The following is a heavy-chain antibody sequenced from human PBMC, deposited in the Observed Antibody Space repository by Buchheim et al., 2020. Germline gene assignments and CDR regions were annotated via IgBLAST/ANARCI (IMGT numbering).Heavy chain of an antibody. D-gene: IGHD3-22*01. J-gene: IGHJ4*02. CDR1: GFTFSSYA. V-gene: IGHV3-23*01. CDR3: AKVLSSYSEKAAGY. Sequence: EVQLLESGGGLVQPGGSLRLSCAVSGFTFSSYATSWVRQAPGKGLEWVSGISGSGGNTYYADSVKGRFTISRDNSKNTLYLQMNSLRAEDTAIYYCAKVLSSYSEKAAGYWGQGTL. CDR2: ISGSGGNT.